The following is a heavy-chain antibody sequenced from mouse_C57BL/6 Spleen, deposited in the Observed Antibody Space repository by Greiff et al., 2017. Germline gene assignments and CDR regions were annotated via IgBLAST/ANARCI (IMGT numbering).Heavy chain of an antibody. CDR3: ARSPYGSQYFDY. Sequence: VQLQQSGAELVRPGPSVKVSCKASGYAFTNYLLEWVKQRPGQGLEWIGVINPGSGGTNYNEKFKGKATLTADKSSSTAYMQLSSLTSEDSAVYFCARSPYGSQYFDYWGQGTTLTVSS. D-gene: IGHD1-1*01. V-gene: IGHV1-54*01. J-gene: IGHJ2*01. CDR2: INPGSGGT. CDR1: GYAFTNYL.